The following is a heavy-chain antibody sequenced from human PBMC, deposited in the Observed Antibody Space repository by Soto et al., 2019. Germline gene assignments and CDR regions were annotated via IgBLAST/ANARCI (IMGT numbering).Heavy chain of an antibody. CDR3: GKGGRQWLVTSDFNY. D-gene: IGHD6-19*01. CDR1: GFTFSDYA. CDR2: VSHDGRNT. Sequence: VQLVESGGGVVQPGRSLRLSCAASGFTFSDYAMHWVRQAPGKGLEWVAVVSHDGRNTHYADSVKGRVTISCDSSKNTVSLEMTSLRAEDTAVYYCGKGGRQWLVTSDFNYWGQGALVTVSS. V-gene: IGHV3-30*18. J-gene: IGHJ4*02.